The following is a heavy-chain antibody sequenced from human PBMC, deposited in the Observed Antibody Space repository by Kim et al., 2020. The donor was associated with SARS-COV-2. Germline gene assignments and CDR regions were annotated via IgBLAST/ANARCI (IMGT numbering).Heavy chain of an antibody. D-gene: IGHD6-13*01. CDR1: GGSFSGYY. Sequence: SETLSLTCAVYGGSFSGYYWSWIRQPPGKGLEWIGEINHSGSTNYNPSLKSRVTISVDTSKNQFSLKLSSVTAADTAVYYCARGYSSSWYRRATFDYWGQGTLVTVSS. J-gene: IGHJ4*02. CDR3: ARGYSSSWYRRATFDY. CDR2: INHSGST. V-gene: IGHV4-34*01.